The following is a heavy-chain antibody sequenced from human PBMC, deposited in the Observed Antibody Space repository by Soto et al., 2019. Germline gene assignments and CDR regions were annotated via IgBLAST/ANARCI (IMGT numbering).Heavy chain of an antibody. V-gene: IGHV3-30*18. CDR1: GFTFSNYG. D-gene: IGHD2-15*01. CDR2: ISYDGSNE. Sequence: QVQLVESGGGVVQPGRSLRLSCAGSGFTFSNYGLHWVRQAPGKVPEWVAAISYDGSNEYYADSVKGRFTISRDKSKNMLYLQMDSLRPEDTAVYYCAKDGAPRYCTRSSCHPAGAYWGQGTLVTVSS. J-gene: IGHJ4*02. CDR3: AKDGAPRYCTRSSCHPAGAY.